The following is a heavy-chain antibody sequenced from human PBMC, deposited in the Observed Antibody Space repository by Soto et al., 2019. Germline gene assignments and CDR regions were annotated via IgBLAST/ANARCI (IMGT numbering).Heavy chain of an antibody. Sequence: SETLSLTCAVSGGSISSSNWWSWVRQPPGKGLEWIGEIYHSGSTNYNPSLKSRVTISVDKSKNQFSLKLSSVTAADTAVYYCARDGYSSSWYVRGNYYYGMDVWGQGTTVTVSS. J-gene: IGHJ6*02. D-gene: IGHD6-13*01. CDR1: GGSISSSNW. V-gene: IGHV4-4*02. CDR3: ARDGYSSSWYVRGNYYYGMDV. CDR2: IYHSGST.